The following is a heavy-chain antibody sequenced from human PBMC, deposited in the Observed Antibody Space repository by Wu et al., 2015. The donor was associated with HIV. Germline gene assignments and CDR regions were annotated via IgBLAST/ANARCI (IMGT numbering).Heavy chain of an antibody. CDR2: IIPIFGTA. CDR1: GGTFSSYA. CDR3: AVRGRYYGSGSYFGKNWFDP. V-gene: IGHV1-69*05. Sequence: QVQLVQSGAEVKKPGSSVKVSCKASGGTFSSYAISWVRQAPGQGLEWMGGIIPIFGTANYAQKFQGRVTITTDESTSTAYMELSSLRSEDTAVYYCAVRGRYYGSGSYFGKNWFDPWGQGTLVTVSS. D-gene: IGHD3-10*01. J-gene: IGHJ5*02.